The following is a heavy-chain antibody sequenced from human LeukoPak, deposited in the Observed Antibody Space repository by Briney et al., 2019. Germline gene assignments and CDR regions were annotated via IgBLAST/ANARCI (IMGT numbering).Heavy chain of an antibody. D-gene: IGHD5-12*01. V-gene: IGHV3-30*03. CDR2: ISYDGSNK. Sequence: GRSLRLSCAASGFTFSSYGMHWVRQAPGKGLEWVAVISYDGSNKYYADSVKGRFTISRDNSKNTLYLQMNSLRAEDTAVYYCARAGGYSGRKISSDNWFDPWGQGTLVAVSS. CDR1: GFTFSSYG. J-gene: IGHJ5*02. CDR3: ARAGGYSGRKISSDNWFDP.